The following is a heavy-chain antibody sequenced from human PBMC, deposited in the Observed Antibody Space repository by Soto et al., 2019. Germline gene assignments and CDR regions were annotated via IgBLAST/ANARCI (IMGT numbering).Heavy chain of an antibody. V-gene: IGHV4-59*08. CDR2: IYYSGSI. CDR1: GGSISSYY. CDR3: ARHNYGSGSTYFDY. Sequence: SETLSLTCTVSGGSISSYYWSWIRQPPGKGLERIGYIYYSGSINYNPSLKSRVTISVDTSKNQFSLKLNSMTAADTAVYYCARHNYGSGSTYFDYWGQGTLVTVSS. D-gene: IGHD3-10*01. J-gene: IGHJ4*02.